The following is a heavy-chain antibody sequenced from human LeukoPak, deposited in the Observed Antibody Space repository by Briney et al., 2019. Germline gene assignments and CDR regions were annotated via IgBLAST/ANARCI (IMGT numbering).Heavy chain of an antibody. Sequence: GSLRLSCAASGFTLSSYAMSWVRQAPGKGLEWVSALSDSGNTYHADSVKGRFTISRDSSKNTLFLQMNRLRPEDAAVYYCAKAPVTTCRGAYCYPFDYWGQGTLVTVSS. V-gene: IGHV3-23*01. CDR1: GFTLSSYA. J-gene: IGHJ4*02. D-gene: IGHD2-21*01. CDR3: AKAPVTTCRGAYCYPFDY. CDR2: LSDSGNT.